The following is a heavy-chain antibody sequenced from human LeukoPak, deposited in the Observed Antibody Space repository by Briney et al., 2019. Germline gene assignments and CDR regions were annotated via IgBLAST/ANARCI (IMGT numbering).Heavy chain of an antibody. CDR1: GYTFSDYY. D-gene: IGHD6-13*01. J-gene: IGHJ4*02. Sequence: ASVKVSCKASGYTFSDYYFHWVRQAPGQGLEWMGWINPNSGGTNYAQKFQGRVTMTRDTSISTAYMELSRLRSDDTAVYYCARGAAADTYYFDYWGQGTLVTVSS. V-gene: IGHV1-2*02. CDR2: INPNSGGT. CDR3: ARGAAADTYYFDY.